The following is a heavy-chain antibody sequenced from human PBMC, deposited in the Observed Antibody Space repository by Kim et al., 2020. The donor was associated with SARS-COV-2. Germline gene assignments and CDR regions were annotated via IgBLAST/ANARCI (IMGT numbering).Heavy chain of an antibody. CDR1: GDSISSYY. Sequence: SETLSLTCTVSGDSISSYYWSWIRQPPGKGLEWIAYIYYDGSTNYNPSLKSRVTISLDTSKTQFSLRLSSVTAVDTAVYFCARSYSKSNFYYYGMDVWGQGTTVTVSS. D-gene: IGHD1-26*01. CDR2: IYYDGST. CDR3: ARSYSKSNFYYYGMDV. V-gene: IGHV4-59*01. J-gene: IGHJ6*02.